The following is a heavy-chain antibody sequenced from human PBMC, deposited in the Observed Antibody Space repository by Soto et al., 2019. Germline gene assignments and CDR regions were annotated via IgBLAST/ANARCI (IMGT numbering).Heavy chain of an antibody. J-gene: IGHJ5*02. CDR2: IYLNGRT. Sequence: QVQLQESGPGLVKPSQTLSLTCTVSGASMNSGAYYWSWVRQPPAKGLEWIGYIYLNGRTSNNPSLMSRVTMSLDTSKNQFSRKMNSVSSADTAVYYCARVSATGTRWFDHWGQGTLGTVSS. D-gene: IGHD6-13*01. V-gene: IGHV4-31*03. CDR1: GASMNSGAYY. CDR3: ARVSATGTRWFDH.